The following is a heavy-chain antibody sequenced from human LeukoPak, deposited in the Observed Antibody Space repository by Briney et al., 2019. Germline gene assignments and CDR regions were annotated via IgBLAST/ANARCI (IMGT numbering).Heavy chain of an antibody. D-gene: IGHD1-1*01. CDR2: TYYNGNT. CDR1: GGSISGYY. J-gene: IGHJ4*02. CDR3: ARDRGTWNDDGFDY. Sequence: SETLSLTCTVSGGSISGYYWTWIRQPPGKGLEWIGYTYYNGNTNYNPSLKSRVTMSVDTSKNQFSLKLSSVTAADTAVYYCARDRGTWNDDGFDYWGQGTLVTVSS. V-gene: IGHV4-59*12.